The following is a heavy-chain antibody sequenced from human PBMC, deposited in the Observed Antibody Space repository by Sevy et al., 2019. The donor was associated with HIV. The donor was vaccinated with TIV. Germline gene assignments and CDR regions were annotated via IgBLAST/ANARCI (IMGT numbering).Heavy chain of an antibody. CDR3: ATSGGET. V-gene: IGHV3-7*01. Sequence: GGSLRLSCAASGFTFSSYWMNWIRQAPGKGLEWVANIKQDGSENYYVYSVKGRFTISRDNAKNSLYLEMNTLRAEDTAVYYCATSGGETWGQGTLVTVSS. CDR1: GFTFSSYW. J-gene: IGHJ5*02. CDR2: IKQDGSEN. D-gene: IGHD3-16*01.